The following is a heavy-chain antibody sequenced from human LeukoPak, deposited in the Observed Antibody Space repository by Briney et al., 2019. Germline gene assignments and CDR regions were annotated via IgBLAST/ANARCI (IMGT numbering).Heavy chain of an antibody. J-gene: IGHJ4*02. V-gene: IGHV3-23*01. CDR3: AKVKGNGAVAPYYFDY. Sequence: GGSLRLSCAASGFTFSSYAMSWVRQAPGKGMEWVSAIIGSGGSTYYANSVNGRFTISRDNSKNTLYLQMNSLRAEDTAVYYCAKVKGNGAVAPYYFDYWGQGTLVTVSS. CDR2: IIGSGGST. CDR1: GFTFSSYA. D-gene: IGHD6-19*01.